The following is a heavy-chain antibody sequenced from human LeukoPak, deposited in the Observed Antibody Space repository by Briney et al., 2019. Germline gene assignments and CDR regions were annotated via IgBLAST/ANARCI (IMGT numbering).Heavy chain of an antibody. D-gene: IGHD4-17*01. Sequence: ASVTVSCKASGYTFTSYGISWVRQAPGQGLEWMGWISAYNGNTNYAQKLQGRVTMTTDTSTSTAYMELRNLRSDDTAAYYCARAHGDYAWFDPWGQGTLVTVSS. CDR2: ISAYNGNT. CDR3: ARAHGDYAWFDP. CDR1: GYTFTSYG. J-gene: IGHJ5*02. V-gene: IGHV1-18*01.